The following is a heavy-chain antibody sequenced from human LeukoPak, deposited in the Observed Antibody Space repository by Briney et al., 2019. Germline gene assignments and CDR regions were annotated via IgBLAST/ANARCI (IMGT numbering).Heavy chain of an antibody. CDR1: GFTFSSYW. V-gene: IGHV3-74*01. J-gene: IGHJ3*02. CDR2: INSDGSST. D-gene: IGHD2-8*01. CDR3: ARVQGHPPNGLDI. Sequence: GGSLRLSCAASGFTFSSYWMHWVRQAPGKGLVWVSRINSDGSSTSYADSVKGRFTISRDNAKNTLYLQMNSLRAEDTAVYYCARVQGHPPNGLDIWGQGTMVTVSS.